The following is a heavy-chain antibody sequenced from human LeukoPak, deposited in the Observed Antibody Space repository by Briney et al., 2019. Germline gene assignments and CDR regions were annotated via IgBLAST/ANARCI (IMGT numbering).Heavy chain of an antibody. D-gene: IGHD5-24*01. CDR3: ARHVRERWLQSDYYYMDV. V-gene: IGHV4-4*07. Sequence: SETLSLTCTVSGGSISSYYWSWVRQPAGKGLEWIGRIYTSGSTNYNPSLKSRVTISLDTSKNQFSLKLSSVTAADTAVYYCARHVRERWLQSDYYYMDVWGKGTTVTISS. CDR2: IYTSGST. J-gene: IGHJ6*03. CDR1: GGSISSYY.